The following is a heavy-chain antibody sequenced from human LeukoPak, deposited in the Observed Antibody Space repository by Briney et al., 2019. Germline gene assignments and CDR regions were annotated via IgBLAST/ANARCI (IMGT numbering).Heavy chain of an antibody. CDR3: ARGRWEQRYSPIDY. D-gene: IGHD1-26*01. Sequence: GGSLRLSCAASGFTFSDYGMHWVRQTPGKGLEWVAVISYDGNNKYYADSVKGRFTISRNTSKKTLSLQMNSLRAEDTAVYFCARGRWEQRYSPIDYWGQGTLVTVSS. CDR2: ISYDGNNK. V-gene: IGHV3-30*19. J-gene: IGHJ4*02. CDR1: GFTFSDYG.